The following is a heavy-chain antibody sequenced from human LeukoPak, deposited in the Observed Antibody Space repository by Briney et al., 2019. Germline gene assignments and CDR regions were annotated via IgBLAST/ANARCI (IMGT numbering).Heavy chain of an antibody. CDR1: GGTFSSYA. Sequence: VASVKVSCKASGGTFSSYAISWVRQAPGQGLEWMGWISAYSGNTNYAQKLQGRVTMTTDTSTSTAYMEMRSLRSDDTAVYYCARERIAVAGTIPNFYYYYYGMDVWAKETTVTVSS. J-gene: IGHJ6*04. V-gene: IGHV1-18*01. CDR3: ARERIAVAGTIPNFYYYYYGMDV. D-gene: IGHD6-19*01. CDR2: ISAYSGNT.